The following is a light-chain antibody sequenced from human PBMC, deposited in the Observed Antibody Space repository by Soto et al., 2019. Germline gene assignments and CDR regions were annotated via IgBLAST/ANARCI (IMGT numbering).Light chain of an antibody. CDR2: DNN. V-gene: IGLV1-51*01. Sequence: QSVLTQPPSVSAAPGQAVIISCSGSSSNIRNNYVSWYRQLPGTAPKLLIYDNNKRPSGIPDRFSASKSGTSASLGITGLQTGDEADYYCGTWDSSLSAYVFGTGTKVTVL. J-gene: IGLJ1*01. CDR3: GTWDSSLSAYV. CDR1: SSNIRNNY.